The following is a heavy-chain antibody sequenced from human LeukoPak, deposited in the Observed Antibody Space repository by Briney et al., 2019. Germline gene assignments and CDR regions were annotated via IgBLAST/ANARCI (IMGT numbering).Heavy chain of an antibody. D-gene: IGHD5-18*01. CDR2: FYYSGST. J-gene: IGHJ6*02. CDR1: GGSISSYY. V-gene: IGHV4-59*08. Sequence: PSETLSLTCTVSGGSISSYYWSWIRQPPGQGLEWIGYFYYSGSTNYNPSLKSRVTISVDTSKNQFSLKLSSVTAADTAVYYCTRRYSYGYGYYYYGMDVWGQGTTVTVSS. CDR3: TRRYSYGYGYYYYGMDV.